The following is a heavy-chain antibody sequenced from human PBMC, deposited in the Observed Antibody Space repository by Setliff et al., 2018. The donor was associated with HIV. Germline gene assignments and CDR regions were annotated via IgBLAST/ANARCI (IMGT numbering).Heavy chain of an antibody. Sequence: SETLSLTCTASGGSMNNYYWNWIRQTPGKGLEWIGYIYEDAYAHYTVSLRSRVTVSMDTSKNQFSLTLRSVTAADRAVYYCARSSRVNCGGDCYLFDYWGQGTPVTVSS. V-gene: IGHV4-59*01. CDR2: IYEDAYA. J-gene: IGHJ4*02. D-gene: IGHD2-21*02. CDR1: GGSMNNYY. CDR3: ARSSRVNCGGDCYLFDY.